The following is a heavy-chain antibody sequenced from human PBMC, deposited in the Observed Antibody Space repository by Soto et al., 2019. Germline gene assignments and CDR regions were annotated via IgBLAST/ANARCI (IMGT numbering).Heavy chain of an antibody. CDR2: ISVDSGNT. V-gene: IGHV1-18*01. CDR1: GYIFTSYG. D-gene: IGHD3-10*01. Sequence: QVQLVQSGAELKKPGASAKVSCKASGYIFTSYGISWVRQAPGQGLEWMAWISVDSGNTNYAQNCQGRVTMTTDTSASTAHMELRSLRSDDTAVYYCARFNGSGTNYYMGVWGKGTTVIVSS. CDR3: ARFNGSGTNYYMGV. J-gene: IGHJ6*03.